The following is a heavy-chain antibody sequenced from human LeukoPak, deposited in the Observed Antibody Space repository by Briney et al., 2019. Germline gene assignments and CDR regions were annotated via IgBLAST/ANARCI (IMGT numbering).Heavy chain of an antibody. CDR3: ARVDYDCGDLRLKAYFDY. V-gene: IGHV1-2*02. J-gene: IGHJ4*02. Sequence: ASVKVSCKASGYTFTGYYMHWVRQAPGQGLEWMGWINVKSGDTNYAQKFQGRVTMTRDTSISTVYMELSRLRSDDTAVYYCARVDYDCGDLRLKAYFDYWGQGTLVTVSS. CDR1: GYTFTGYY. CDR2: INVKSGDT. D-gene: IGHD4-17*01.